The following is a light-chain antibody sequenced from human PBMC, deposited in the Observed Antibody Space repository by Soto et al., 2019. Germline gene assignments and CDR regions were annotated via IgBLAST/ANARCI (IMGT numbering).Light chain of an antibody. V-gene: IGKV1-5*03. CDR1: QSISGW. Sequence: DIQLTQSPSTLSASVGDRVIITCRASQSISGWMAWYQQKPGKAPSLLIYKTLKSGVPSRFSDSGSGTEFTLIISSLQPDDFATYYCQQFHTYSFGQGTTVEIK. CDR2: K. CDR3: QQFHTYS. J-gene: IGKJ1*01.